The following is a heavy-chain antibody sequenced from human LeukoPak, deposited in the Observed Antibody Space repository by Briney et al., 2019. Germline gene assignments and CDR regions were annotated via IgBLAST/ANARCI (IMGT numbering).Heavy chain of an antibody. V-gene: IGHV1-24*01. CDR1: GYTFTSYG. Sequence: ASVKVSCKASGYTFTSYGISWVRQAPGTGLEWMGGFDPEDGETIYAQKFQGRVTMTEDTSTDTAYMELSSLRSEDTAVYYCAIVIAMVRGVIIGDYYYMDVWGKGTTVTVSS. J-gene: IGHJ6*03. CDR3: AIVIAMVRGVIIGDYYYMDV. D-gene: IGHD3-10*01. CDR2: FDPEDGET.